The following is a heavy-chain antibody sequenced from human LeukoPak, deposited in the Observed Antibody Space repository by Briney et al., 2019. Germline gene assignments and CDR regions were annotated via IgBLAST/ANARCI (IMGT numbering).Heavy chain of an antibody. CDR1: GYTFTSND. D-gene: IGHD3-10*01. J-gene: IGHJ4*02. Sequence: ASVKVSCKASGYTFTSNDINWVRQATGQGLEWMGWMNPNSGKTGYAQKFQGRVTLTRNTSISTAYMELSSLRSDDTAVYYCATSHYYGSGSYFDYWGQGTLVTVSS. V-gene: IGHV1-8*01. CDR3: ATSHYYGSGSYFDY. CDR2: MNPNSGKT.